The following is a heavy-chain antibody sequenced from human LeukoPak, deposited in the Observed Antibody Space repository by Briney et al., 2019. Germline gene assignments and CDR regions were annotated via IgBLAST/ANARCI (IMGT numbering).Heavy chain of an antibody. CDR1: GFTFSSYS. J-gene: IGHJ4*02. V-gene: IGHV3-23*01. CDR3: AKTIHWPYYFDY. D-gene: IGHD1-1*01. CDR2: IPGGCGSK. Sequence: GGSLRLSCAASGFTFSSYSMGWVRQAPGQGLECVSAIPGGCGSKYYADSVQGGFTISIDNFENGLYLQMNRLRAEDTAVYYCAKTIHWPYYFDYWGQGTLVIVSS.